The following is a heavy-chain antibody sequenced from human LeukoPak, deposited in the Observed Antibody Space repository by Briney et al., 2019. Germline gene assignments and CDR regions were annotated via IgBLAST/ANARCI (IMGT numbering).Heavy chain of an antibody. CDR1: GYTFTSYY. CDR3: ARDSRPGYDSSGYYYPGDY. J-gene: IGHJ4*02. V-gene: IGHV1-46*01. D-gene: IGHD3-22*01. Sequence: ASVKVSCKXSGYTFTSYYMHWVRQSPGQGLEWMARINPSGGSTSYAQKFQGRVTMTRDTSTSTVYMELSSLRSEDTAVYYCARDSRPGYDSSGYYYPGDYWGQGTLVTVSS. CDR2: INPSGGST.